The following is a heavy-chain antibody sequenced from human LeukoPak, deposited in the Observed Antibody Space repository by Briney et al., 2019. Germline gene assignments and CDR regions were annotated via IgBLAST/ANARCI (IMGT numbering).Heavy chain of an antibody. V-gene: IGHV7-4-1*02. CDR1: GYTFTSYA. D-gene: IGHD4-23*01. CDR2: INTNTGNP. J-gene: IGHJ5*02. Sequence: GASVKVSCKASGYTFTSYAMNWVRQAPGQGLEWMGWINTNTGNPTYAQGFTGRFVSSLDTSVSTAYLQISSLKAEDTAVYYCARDRLVTAVTPFTRRLNWFDPWGQGTLVTVSS. CDR3: ARDRLVTAVTPFTRRLNWFDP.